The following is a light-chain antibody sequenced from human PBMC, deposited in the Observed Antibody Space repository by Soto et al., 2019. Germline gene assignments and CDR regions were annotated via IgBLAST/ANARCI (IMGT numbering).Light chain of an antibody. Sequence: QSALTQPASVSGSPGQSITISCTGTSSDVGSYNLVSWYQQHPGKAPKLMIYEGSKRPSGVSNRFSGSKSGNTASLTSSGLQAEDEADYYCCSYAGSSTFGVFGGGTKVTVL. CDR1: SSDVGSYNL. V-gene: IGLV2-23*03. CDR2: EGS. CDR3: CSYAGSSTFGV. J-gene: IGLJ3*02.